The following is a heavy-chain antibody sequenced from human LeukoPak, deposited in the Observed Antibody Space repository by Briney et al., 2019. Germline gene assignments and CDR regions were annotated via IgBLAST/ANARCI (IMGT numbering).Heavy chain of an antibody. D-gene: IGHD3-3*01. CDR1: GGTSRSYA. CDR3: ARMMVPDDFWSGYYQGPFDY. Sequence: GASVKVSCKASGGTSRSYAISWVRQAPGQGLEWMGGIIPMFATANYAKKFQGRVTITADASTSIAYMELSSLRSEDTAVYYCARMMVPDDFWSGYYQGPFDYWGQGTLVTVSS. V-gene: IGHV1-69*13. J-gene: IGHJ4*02. CDR2: IIPMFATA.